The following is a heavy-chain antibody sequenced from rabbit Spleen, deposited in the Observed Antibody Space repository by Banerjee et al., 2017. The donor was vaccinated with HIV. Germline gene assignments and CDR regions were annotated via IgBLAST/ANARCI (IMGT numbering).Heavy chain of an antibody. V-gene: IGHV1S40*01. Sequence: QSLEESGGDLVKPGASLTLTCTASGFSFSTNYRMCWVRQAPGKGLEWIACIYAGSSGGTYYASWAKGRFTISKTSSSTVDLKMTSLTAADTATYFCARVDYVGDYYDIWGQGTLVTVS. J-gene: IGHJ2*01. CDR3: ARVDYVGDYYDI. D-gene: IGHD2-1*01. CDR2: IYAGSSGGT. CDR1: GFSFSTNYR.